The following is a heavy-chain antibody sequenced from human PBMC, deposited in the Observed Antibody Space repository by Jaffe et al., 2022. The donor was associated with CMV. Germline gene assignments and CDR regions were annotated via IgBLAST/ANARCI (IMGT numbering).Heavy chain of an antibody. J-gene: IGHJ3*02. Sequence: QVQLQESGPGLVKPSETLSLTCTVSGGSISSYYWSWIRQPPGKGLEWIGYIYYSGSTNYNPSLKSRVTISVDTSKNQFSLKLSSVTAADTAVYYCARGRGDAFDIWGQGTMVTVSS. CDR1: GGSISSYY. V-gene: IGHV4-59*01. D-gene: IGHD3-16*01. CDR3: ARGRGDAFDI. CDR2: IYYSGST.